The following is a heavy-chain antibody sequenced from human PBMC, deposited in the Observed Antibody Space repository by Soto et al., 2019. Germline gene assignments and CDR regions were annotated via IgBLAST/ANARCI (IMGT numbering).Heavy chain of an antibody. Sequence: PSETLSLTCAVYGGSFSGYYWSWIRQPPGKGLEWIGEINHSGSTNYNPSLKSRDTISVDTSKNQFSLKLSSVTAADTAVYYCARGKLSDYVWGSYRYHFDYWGQGTVVTVSS. CDR1: GGSFSGYY. CDR3: ARGKLSDYVWGSYRYHFDY. J-gene: IGHJ4*02. CDR2: INHSGST. V-gene: IGHV4-34*01. D-gene: IGHD3-16*02.